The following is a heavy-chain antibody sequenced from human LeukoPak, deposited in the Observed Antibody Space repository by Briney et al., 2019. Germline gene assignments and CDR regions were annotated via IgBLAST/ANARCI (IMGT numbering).Heavy chain of an antibody. CDR2: ISYDGSNK. CDR1: GFTFSSYA. J-gene: IGHJ4*02. Sequence: GSLRLFCAASGFTFSSYAMHWVRQAPGKGLEWVAVISYDGSNKYYADSVKGRFTISRDNSKNTLYLQMNSLRAEDTAVYYCAREGYGDPNFDYWGQGTLVTVSS. CDR3: AREGYGDPNFDY. D-gene: IGHD4-17*01. V-gene: IGHV3-30-3*01.